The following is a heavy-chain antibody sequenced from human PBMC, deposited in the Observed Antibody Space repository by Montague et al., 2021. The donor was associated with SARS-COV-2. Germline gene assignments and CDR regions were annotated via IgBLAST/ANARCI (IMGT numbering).Heavy chain of an antibody. D-gene: IGHD6-19*01. V-gene: IGHV4-59*08. J-gene: IGHJ3*01. CDR2: VYYSGDT. CDR3: ARGWAFNP. CDR1: GGSSTTYY. Sequence: SETLSLTCTVSGGSSTTYYWNWIRQPPGKRPEWIGNVYYSGDTKNNPSLQSRVTISIDTSENQFSLRLNSVTAADTAVYFCARGWAFNPWGQGTLVTVSS.